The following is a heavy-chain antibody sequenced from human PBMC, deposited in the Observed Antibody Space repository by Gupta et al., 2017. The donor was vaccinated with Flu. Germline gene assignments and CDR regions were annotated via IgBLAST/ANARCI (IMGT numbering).Heavy chain of an antibody. V-gene: IGHV1-8*01. Sequence: QLQLVQSGAEVRKPGASVKVSCKAAGYTFTSYDVQWVRQATGQGLEWMGWMNPKSGNTGYAQKFQGRVTMTRNTPTNPAYMELSSLRSEDTAVYYCAGQLERQDWFEPWGQGTLVTVSS. D-gene: IGHD1-1*01. CDR2: MNPKSGNT. CDR1: GYTFTSYD. J-gene: IGHJ5*02. CDR3: AGQLERQDWFEP.